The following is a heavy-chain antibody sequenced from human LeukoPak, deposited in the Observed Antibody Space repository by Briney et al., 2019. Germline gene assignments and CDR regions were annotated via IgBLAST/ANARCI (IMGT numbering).Heavy chain of an antibody. CDR3: ARGGPHSSSPRPLDY. J-gene: IGHJ4*02. CDR1: GGSFSGYY. Sequence: SETLSLTCAVYGGSFSGYYWSWIRQPPGKGLEWIGEINHSGSTNYNPSLKSRVTISVDTSKNQFSLKLSSVTAADTAVYYCARGGPHSSSPRPLDYWGQGTLVTVSS. D-gene: IGHD6-6*01. CDR2: INHSGST. V-gene: IGHV4-34*01.